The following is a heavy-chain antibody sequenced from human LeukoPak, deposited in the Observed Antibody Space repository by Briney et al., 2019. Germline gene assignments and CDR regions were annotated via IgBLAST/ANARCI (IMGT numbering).Heavy chain of an antibody. D-gene: IGHD3-9*01. J-gene: IGHJ3*02. Sequence: SETLSLTCTVSGGSISSYYWSWIRQPPGKGLEWIGYIYYSGSTNYNPSLKSRVTISVDTSKNQFSLKLSSVTAADTAVYYCARRRTGYDILTGYYSDAFDIWGQGTMVNVSS. CDR3: ARRRTGYDILTGYYSDAFDI. V-gene: IGHV4-59*08. CDR2: IYYSGST. CDR1: GGSISSYY.